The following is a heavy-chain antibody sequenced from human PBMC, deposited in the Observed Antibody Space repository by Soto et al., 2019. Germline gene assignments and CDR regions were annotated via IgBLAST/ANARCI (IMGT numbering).Heavy chain of an antibody. CDR1: SGSITIGSIY. CDR3: ATRSMPWGFTDN. J-gene: IGHJ4*02. Sequence: QVQLQESGPGLVRPSETLSLTCTVSSGSITIGSIYWSWIRQPPGKGLEWIGYIYHNGRTTYNPSPQSRVTISVDTSKNQFSLDAYSVTTADTAVYYCATRSMPWGFTDNWGQGALVTVSS. CDR2: IYHNGRT. D-gene: IGHD3-16*01. V-gene: IGHV4-61*01.